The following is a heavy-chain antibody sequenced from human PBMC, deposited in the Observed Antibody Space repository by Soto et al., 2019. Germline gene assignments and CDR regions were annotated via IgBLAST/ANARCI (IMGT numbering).Heavy chain of an antibody. D-gene: IGHD2-15*01. CDR1: GGSISSYY. CDR3: ARADMADDENYYYYYYMDV. V-gene: IGHV4-59*01. J-gene: IGHJ6*03. Sequence: SETRSLTCTVSGGSISSYYWSWIRQPPGKGLEWIGYIYYSGSTNYNPSLKSRVTISVDTSKNQFSLKLSSVTAADTAVYYCARADMADDENYYYYYYMDVWGKGTTVTVSS. CDR2: IYYSGST.